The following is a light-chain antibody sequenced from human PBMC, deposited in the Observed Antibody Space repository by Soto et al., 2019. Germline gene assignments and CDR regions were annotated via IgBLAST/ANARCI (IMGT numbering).Light chain of an antibody. Sequence: QAVVTQPPSVSVAPGHRVTNSCTGSSSNIGAGYDVHWYQQLPGTAPKLLIYGNSNRPSGVPDRFSGSKSGTSASLAITGLQAEDEADYYCQSYDSSLSGWVFGGGTKVTVL. CDR1: SSNIGAGYD. CDR3: QSYDSSLSGWV. V-gene: IGLV1-40*01. J-gene: IGLJ3*02. CDR2: GNS.